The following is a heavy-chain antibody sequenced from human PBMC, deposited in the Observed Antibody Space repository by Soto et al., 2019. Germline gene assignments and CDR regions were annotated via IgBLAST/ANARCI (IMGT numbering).Heavy chain of an antibody. D-gene: IGHD3-22*01. CDR3: AGDNAWVSGGYYVY. CDR1: GFTFSDYY. J-gene: IGHJ4*02. CDR2: ISSSGSTI. V-gene: IGHV3-11*01. Sequence: QVQLVESGGGLGKPGGSLRLSCAASGFTFSDYYMSWIRQAPGKGLEWVSYISSSGSTIYYADSVKGRFSISRDNAKNSLYLQLDSLRAEDTAVYYCAGDNAWVSGGYYVYWGQGTLVTVSS.